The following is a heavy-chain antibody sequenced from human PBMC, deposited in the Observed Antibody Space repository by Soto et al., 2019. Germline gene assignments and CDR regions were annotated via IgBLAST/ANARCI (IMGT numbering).Heavy chain of an antibody. J-gene: IGHJ6*03. V-gene: IGHV3-15*01. D-gene: IGHD3-9*01. CDR2: IKSKTDGGTT. Sequence: EVQLVESGGGLVKPGGSLRLSCAASGFTFSNAWMSWVRQAPGKGLEWVGRIKSKTDGGTTDYAAPVKGRFTISRDDSKNTLYLQINSLKTEDTAVYYCTTDLTGYKVYYYYMDVWGKGTTVTVSS. CDR3: TTDLTGYKVYYYYMDV. CDR1: GFTFSNAW.